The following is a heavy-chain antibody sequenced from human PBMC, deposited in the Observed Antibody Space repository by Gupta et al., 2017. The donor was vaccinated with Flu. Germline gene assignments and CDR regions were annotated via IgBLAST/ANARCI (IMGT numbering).Heavy chain of an antibody. D-gene: IGHD6-13*01. V-gene: IGHV1-18*01. CDR2: ITAYNGDT. CDR3: AIVYSSNWDFDY. J-gene: IGHJ4*02. Sequence: RQAPGQGLEWLGWITAYNGDTKYAQKVQGRITMTTDISTSTAYMELRSLRSDDTAVYYCAIVYSSNWDFDYWGLGTLVTVSS.